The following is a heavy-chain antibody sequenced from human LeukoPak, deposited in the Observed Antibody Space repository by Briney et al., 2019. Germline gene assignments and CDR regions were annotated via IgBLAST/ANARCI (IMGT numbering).Heavy chain of an antibody. CDR3: ATRTVPTAIHSAFDI. CDR2: YEPEDGET. V-gene: IGHV1-24*01. CDR1: GYTLSVLP. Sequence: ASVKVSCKSSGYTLSVLPIHWVRQAPGKRLECMGGYEPEDGETFYTQEFQGRVTMTEDISTDTAYMELSSLRSDDTAMYYCATRTVPTAIHSAFDIWGQGTKVTVSS. D-gene: IGHD2-2*02. J-gene: IGHJ3*02.